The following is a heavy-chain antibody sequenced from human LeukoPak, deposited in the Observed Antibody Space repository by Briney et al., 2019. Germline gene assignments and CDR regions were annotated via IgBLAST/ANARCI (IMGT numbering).Heavy chain of an antibody. Sequence: ASVKVSCKASGSSFTGYYLHWVRLAPGQGPEWMGWINPNRGDTRYAQKFQGRVTMTRDTSISTAYMELSRLRSDDTAVYYCARDRRSLSRISRAFDIWGQGTMVTVSS. CDR3: ARDRRSLSRISRAFDI. J-gene: IGHJ3*02. V-gene: IGHV1-2*02. D-gene: IGHD2-15*01. CDR1: GSSFTGYY. CDR2: INPNRGDT.